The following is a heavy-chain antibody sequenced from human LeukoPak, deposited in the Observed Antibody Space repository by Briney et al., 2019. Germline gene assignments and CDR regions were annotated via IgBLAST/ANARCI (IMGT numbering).Heavy chain of an antibody. CDR2: ISASNSNT. CDR1: GYTFTTYG. CDR3: ARDRSEFGDYGGF. V-gene: IGHV1-18*01. D-gene: IGHD4-17*01. Sequence: GASVKVSCKASGYTFTTYGISWVRQAPGQGLEWMGWISASNSNTKYAQNLRGRVTMTTDTFTSTAYMELRSLRSDDTAVYYCARDRSEFGDYGGFWGQGTLVTVSS. J-gene: IGHJ4*02.